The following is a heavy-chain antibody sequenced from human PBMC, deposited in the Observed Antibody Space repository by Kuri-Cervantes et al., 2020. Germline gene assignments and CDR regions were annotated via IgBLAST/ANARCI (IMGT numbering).Heavy chain of an antibody. Sequence: ASVKVSCKASGYTFTSYDINWVRQATGQGLEWMGWMNPNSGNTGYAQKFQGRVTMTRDTSISTAYMELSRLRSDDTAVYYCARDPYRGSYYYYYGMDVWGQGTTVTVSS. J-gene: IGHJ6*02. V-gene: IGHV1-8*01. CDR3: ARDPYRGSYYYYYGMDV. D-gene: IGHD1-26*01. CDR2: MNPNSGNT. CDR1: GYTFTSYD.